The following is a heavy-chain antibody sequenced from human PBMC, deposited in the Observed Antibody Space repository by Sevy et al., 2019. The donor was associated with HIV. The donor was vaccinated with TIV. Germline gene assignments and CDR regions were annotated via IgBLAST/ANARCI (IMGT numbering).Heavy chain of an antibody. V-gene: IGHV3-7*03. J-gene: IGHJ6*02. CDR2: IKLGGSEK. Sequence: GGSLRLSCAASGFTFSRYWMSWVRQAPGKGLEWVANIKLGGSEKYYVDSVKGRFTISRDNAKNSLYLQMNSLRAEDSAVYYCARDCSSTSCLWGMDVWGQGTTVTVSS. CDR3: ARDCSSTSCLWGMDV. CDR1: GFTFSRYW. D-gene: IGHD2-2*01.